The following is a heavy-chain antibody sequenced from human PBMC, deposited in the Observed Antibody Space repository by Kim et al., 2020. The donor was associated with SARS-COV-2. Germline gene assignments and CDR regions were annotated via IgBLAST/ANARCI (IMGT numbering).Heavy chain of an antibody. Sequence: SETLSLTCTVSGGSISSGGYYWSWIRQHPGKGLEWIGYIYYSGSTYYNPSLKSRVTISVDTSKNQFSLKLSSVTAADTAVYYCARGDAYCGGDCYIDAFDIWGQGTMVTVSS. CDR2: IYYSGST. J-gene: IGHJ3*02. CDR1: GGSISSGGYY. CDR3: ARGDAYCGGDCYIDAFDI. D-gene: IGHD2-21*02. V-gene: IGHV4-31*03.